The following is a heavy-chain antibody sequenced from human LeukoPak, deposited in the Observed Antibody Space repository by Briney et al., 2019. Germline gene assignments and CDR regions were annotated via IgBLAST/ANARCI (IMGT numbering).Heavy chain of an antibody. CDR2: IKQDGSEQ. CDR3: VRDWAYSTFWDRFDY. D-gene: IGHD6-13*01. Sequence: GRSLRLSCVASGFSFSGCWMSWVRQAPGKGLEWVANIKQDGSEQFYVDSVKGRFTISRDNAKNSLYLQMNSLRAEDTAVYYCVRDWAYSTFWDRFDYWGQGTLVTVSS. V-gene: IGHV3-7*05. CDR1: GFSFSGCW. J-gene: IGHJ4*02.